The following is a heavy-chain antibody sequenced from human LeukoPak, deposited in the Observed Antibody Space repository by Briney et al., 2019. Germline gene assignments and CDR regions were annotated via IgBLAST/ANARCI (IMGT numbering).Heavy chain of an antibody. D-gene: IGHD1-1*01. CDR3: ASEVESINY. CDR1: GGSFSGYY. Sequence: WETLSLTCAVYGGSFSGYYWSWIRQPPGKGLVWIGEINHSGSTNYNPSLKRRVTISVDTSKNQFSLKLSSATAADTAVYYCASEVESINYWGQGTLVTVSS. J-gene: IGHJ4*02. V-gene: IGHV4-34*01. CDR2: INHSGST.